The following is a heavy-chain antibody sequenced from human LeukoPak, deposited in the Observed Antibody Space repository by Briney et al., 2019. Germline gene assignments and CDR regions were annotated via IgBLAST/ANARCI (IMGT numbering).Heavy chain of an antibody. CDR3: ARVGSRDYVWGSYRALYYFDY. D-gene: IGHD3-16*02. CDR2: IYYSGST. J-gene: IGHJ4*02. V-gene: IGHV4-31*03. CDR1: GGPISSGGYY. Sequence: SQTLSLTCTVSGGPISSGGYYWSWIRQHPGKGLEWIGYIYYSGSTYYNPSLKSRVTISVDTSKNQFSLKLSSVTAADTAVYYCARVGSRDYVWGSYRALYYFDYWGQGTLVTVSS.